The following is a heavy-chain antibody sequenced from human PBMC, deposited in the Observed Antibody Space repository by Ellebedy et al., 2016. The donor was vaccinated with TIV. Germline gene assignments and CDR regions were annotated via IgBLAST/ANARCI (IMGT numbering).Heavy chain of an antibody. CDR1: GGSISRGDYY. J-gene: IGHJ4*02. CDR2: IYCSGST. Sequence: MPSETLSLTCTVSGGSISRGDYYWSWIRQPPGKGLEWIGYIYCSGSTYYNPSFKSRVTISVDTSKNQFSLNLTSVTAADTAVYYCARVPMVRGPPLFDYWGQGTLVTVSS. V-gene: IGHV4-30-4*01. D-gene: IGHD3-10*01. CDR3: ARVPMVRGPPLFDY.